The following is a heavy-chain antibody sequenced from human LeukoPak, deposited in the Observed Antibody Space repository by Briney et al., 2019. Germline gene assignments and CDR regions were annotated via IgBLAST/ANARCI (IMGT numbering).Heavy chain of an antibody. CDR3: TSLVRGIPY. D-gene: IGHD3-10*01. J-gene: IGHJ4*02. Sequence: ASVKVSCKASGYTFASYNVDWVRQAPGQGLEWMGWMNPNSGAAGYAEKFQGRVTMTRNTSTNTAYLELSSLRSEDAAVYYFTSLVRGIPYWGQGTPVPVSS. V-gene: IGHV1-8*01. CDR1: GYTFASYN. CDR2: MNPNSGAA.